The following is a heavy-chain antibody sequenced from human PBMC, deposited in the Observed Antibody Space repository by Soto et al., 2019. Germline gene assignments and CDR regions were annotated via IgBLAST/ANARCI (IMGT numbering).Heavy chain of an antibody. CDR3: AKDYDFWSYVYYYYGMDV. CDR2: ISYDGSNK. CDR1: GFTFSSYG. Sequence: PGGSLRLSCAATGFTFSSYGMHWVRQAPGKGLEWVAVISYDGSNKYYADYVKGRFTISRDNSKNTLYLQMNSLRAEDTAVYYCAKDYDFWSYVYYYYGMDVWGQGTTVTVSS. J-gene: IGHJ6*02. D-gene: IGHD3-3*01. V-gene: IGHV3-30*18.